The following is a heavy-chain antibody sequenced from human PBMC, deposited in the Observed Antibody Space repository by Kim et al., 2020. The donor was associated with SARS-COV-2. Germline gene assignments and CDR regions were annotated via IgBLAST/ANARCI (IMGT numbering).Heavy chain of an antibody. CDR3: FSVTFG. Sequence: SGSSSSTKYEDSVKGRLTISRDNAKNSLYLQLNNLRAGDTAVYYCFSVTFGWGQGTLVTVSS. D-gene: IGHD3-16*01. V-gene: IGHV3-11*06. CDR2: SGSSSST. J-gene: IGHJ4*02.